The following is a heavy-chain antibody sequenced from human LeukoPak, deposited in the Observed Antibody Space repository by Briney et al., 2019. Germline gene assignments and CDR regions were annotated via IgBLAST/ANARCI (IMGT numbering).Heavy chain of an antibody. D-gene: IGHD1-20*01. CDR3: ARDIPGSQDAFDL. V-gene: IGHV6-1*01. Sequence: SQTLSLTCVISGDSVSSNNVAWNWLRQSPSRGLEWLGRTYYRSKWYNDYAVSMKGRITINPDTSKNQFSLQLKSVTPEDTAMYYCARDIPGSQDAFDLWGQGTMVIASS. J-gene: IGHJ3*01. CDR2: TYYRSKWYN. CDR1: GDSVSSNNVA.